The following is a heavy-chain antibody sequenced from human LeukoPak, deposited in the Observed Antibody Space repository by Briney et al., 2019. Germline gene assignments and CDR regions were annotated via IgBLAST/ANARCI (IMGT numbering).Heavy chain of an antibody. J-gene: IGHJ3*02. Sequence: GGSLRLSCAASGFTFSSYAMSWVRQAPGKGLEWVSAISGSGGSTYYADSVKGRFTISRDNSKNTLYLQMNSLRAEDTAVYYCAKSSPLQLWLPTEGAFDIWGQGTIVTVSS. CDR2: ISGSGGST. V-gene: IGHV3-23*01. CDR1: GFTFSSYA. CDR3: AKSSPLQLWLPTEGAFDI. D-gene: IGHD5-18*01.